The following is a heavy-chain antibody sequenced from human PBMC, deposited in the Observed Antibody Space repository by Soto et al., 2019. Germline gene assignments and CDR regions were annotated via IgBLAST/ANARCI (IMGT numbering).Heavy chain of an antibody. CDR2: IYGGGTT. Sequence: EVQLVESGGGLIQPGGSLIHSCAASGLTVSSKYMTWVRQAPGKGLEWVSVIYGGGTTYYADSVKGRFTISRDNSKNTLYLQMNSLRAEDTAVYYCVQTTGWPGFDFWGQGTLVTVSS. D-gene: IGHD6-19*01. V-gene: IGHV3-53*01. CDR1: GLTVSSKY. CDR3: VQTTGWPGFDF. J-gene: IGHJ4*02.